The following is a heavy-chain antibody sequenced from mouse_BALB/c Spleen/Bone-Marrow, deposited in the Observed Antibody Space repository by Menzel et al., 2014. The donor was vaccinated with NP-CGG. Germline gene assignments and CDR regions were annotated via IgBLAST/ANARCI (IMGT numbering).Heavy chain of an antibody. V-gene: IGHV1-82*01. Sequence: QVQLQQSGPELVKPGASVKISCKAPGYAFSSSWVNWVKQRPGQGLEWIGRIYPGDGDINYKGKFKGKATLTADKSSSTAYMQLSSLTSVDSAVYFCARSDGYRVMDYWGQGTSVTVSS. CDR1: GYAFSSSW. J-gene: IGHJ4*01. D-gene: IGHD2-3*01. CDR3: ARSDGYRVMDY. CDR2: IYPGDGDI.